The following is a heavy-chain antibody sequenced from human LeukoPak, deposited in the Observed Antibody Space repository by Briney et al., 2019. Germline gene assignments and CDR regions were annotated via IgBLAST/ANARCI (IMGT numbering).Heavy chain of an antibody. D-gene: IGHD4-17*01. CDR1: GFTFSGSA. CDR2: IRSKANSYAT. V-gene: IGHV3-73*01. J-gene: IGHJ4*02. CDR3: TRRDEVGYGDCKEVDY. Sequence: GGSLRLSCAASGFTFSGSAMHWVRQASGKGLEWVGRIRSKANSYATAYAASVKGRFTISRDDSKNTAYLQMNSLKTEDTAVYYCTRRDEVGYGDCKEVDYWGQGTLVTVSS.